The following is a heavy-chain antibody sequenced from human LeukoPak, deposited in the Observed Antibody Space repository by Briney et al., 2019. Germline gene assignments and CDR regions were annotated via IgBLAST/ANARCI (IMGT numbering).Heavy chain of an antibody. CDR1: GFTFSSYS. Sequence: GGSLRLSCAASGFTFSSYSMSWVRQAPGKGLEWVGRIKSKTDGGTTDYAAPVKGRFTISRDDSKNMLYLQMNSLKTEDTAVYYCSTYLFDSSGYVLSDYWGQGTLVTVSS. D-gene: IGHD3-22*01. CDR2: IKSKTDGGTT. CDR3: STYLFDSSGYVLSDY. V-gene: IGHV3-15*01. J-gene: IGHJ4*02.